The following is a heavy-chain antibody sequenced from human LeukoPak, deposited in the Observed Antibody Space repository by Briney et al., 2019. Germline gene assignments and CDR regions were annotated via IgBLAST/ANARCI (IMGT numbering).Heavy chain of an antibody. Sequence: SQTLSLTCTVSGGSISSGGYYWSWIRQHPGKGLEWIGYIYYSGSTYYNPSLKSRVTISVDTSKNQFSLKLSSVTAADTAVYYCASSTAAGPYYFDYWGQGTLVTVSS. J-gene: IGHJ4*02. CDR3: ASSTAAGPYYFDY. D-gene: IGHD6-13*01. CDR1: GGSISSGGYY. V-gene: IGHV4-31*03. CDR2: IYYSGST.